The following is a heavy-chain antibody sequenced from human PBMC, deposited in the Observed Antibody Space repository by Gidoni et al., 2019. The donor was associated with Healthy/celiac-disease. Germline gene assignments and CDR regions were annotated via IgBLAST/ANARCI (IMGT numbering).Heavy chain of an antibody. Sequence: QVQLQQWGAGLLKPSETLSLPCAVHGGSFSGYYCSWHRQPAGKGLEGIGEINHSGSTNYNPSRKSRVTISVDTSKNQFSLKLSSVTAADTAVYYCARGPYCSGGSCYFRSGYYFDYWGQGTLVTVSS. CDR1: GGSFSGYY. D-gene: IGHD2-15*01. J-gene: IGHJ4*02. CDR2: INHSGST. CDR3: ARGPYCSGGSCYFRSGYYFDY. V-gene: IGHV4-34*01.